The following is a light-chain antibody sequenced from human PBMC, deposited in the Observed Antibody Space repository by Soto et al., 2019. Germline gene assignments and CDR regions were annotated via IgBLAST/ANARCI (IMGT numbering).Light chain of an antibody. CDR1: QSVSSSF. J-gene: IGKJ2*01. CDR3: QQYGSSPET. V-gene: IGKV3-20*01. Sequence: EIVLTQSPGTLSLSPGERATLSCRASQSVSSSFLAWYQQKPGQAPRLLIYATSNRATGIADRFSGSGSGTDFTLTISRLEPEDVAVYYCQQYGSSPETFGQGTKLQI. CDR2: ATS.